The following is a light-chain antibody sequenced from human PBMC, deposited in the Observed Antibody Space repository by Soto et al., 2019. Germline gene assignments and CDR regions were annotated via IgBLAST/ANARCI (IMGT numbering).Light chain of an antibody. J-gene: IGKJ1*01. CDR2: GAS. CDR3: QKYGSSGT. Sequence: EIVMTQSPATLSVSPGERATLSCRTSQGVTSDLAWYQHKPGQAPRLLIYGASTGATGIPARFSGSGSGTEFTLTINSLQSEDSAVYYCQKYGSSGTLGQGTKVDIK. CDR1: QGVTSD. V-gene: IGKV3-15*01.